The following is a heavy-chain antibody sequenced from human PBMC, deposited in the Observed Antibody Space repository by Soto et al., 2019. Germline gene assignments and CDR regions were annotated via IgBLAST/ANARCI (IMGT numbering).Heavy chain of an antibody. V-gene: IGHV1-18*01. Sequence: ASVKVSCKTSGYPFTHYGITWVRQAPGQGLEWMGWISPYNGNTYYAQRYQGRVTLTTDTSTSTVSMELRSLRSDDAAVYYCARESRYCSGGSCYFLPGIDYWGQGTLVTVSS. CDR3: ARESRYCSGGSCYFLPGIDY. CDR1: GYPFTHYG. J-gene: IGHJ4*02. CDR2: ISPYNGNT. D-gene: IGHD2-15*01.